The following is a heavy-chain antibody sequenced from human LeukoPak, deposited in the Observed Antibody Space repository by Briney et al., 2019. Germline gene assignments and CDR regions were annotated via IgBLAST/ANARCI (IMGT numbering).Heavy chain of an antibody. CDR1: GFTFSSYA. Sequence: GGSLRLSCAASGFTFSSYAMSWVRQAPGKGLEWVSAISGSGGSTYYADSVKGRFTISRDNSKNTLYLQMNSLRAEDTAVYYCAKAIVVVVAAKSYYYYGMDVWGEGTTVTVSS. CDR3: AKAIVVVVAAKSYYYYGMDV. J-gene: IGHJ6*04. D-gene: IGHD2-15*01. V-gene: IGHV3-23*01. CDR2: ISGSGGST.